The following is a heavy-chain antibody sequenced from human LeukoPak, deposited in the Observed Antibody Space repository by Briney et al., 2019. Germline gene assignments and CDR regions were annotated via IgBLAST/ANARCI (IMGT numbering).Heavy chain of an antibody. D-gene: IGHD2/OR15-2a*01. CDR1: GGSISSSSYY. V-gene: IGHV4-39*01. Sequence: PSETLSLTCTVSGGSISSSSYYWGWIRQPLGKGLEWIGSTYYSGSTYYNPSLKSRVTISVDTSKNQFSLKLSSVTAADTAVYYCARRAVETTFYYYYYIDVWGKGTTVTVSS. CDR3: ARRAVETTFYYYYYIDV. J-gene: IGHJ6*03. CDR2: TYYSGST.